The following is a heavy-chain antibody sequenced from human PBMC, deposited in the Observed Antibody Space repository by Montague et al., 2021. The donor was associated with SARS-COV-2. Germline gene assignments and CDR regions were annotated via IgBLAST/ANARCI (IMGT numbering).Heavy chain of an antibody. D-gene: IGHD2-8*01. J-gene: IGHJ5*02. CDR2: TYYRSKWYN. V-gene: IGHV6-1*01. CDR1: GDSVSSNSAA. Sequence: CAISGDSVSSNSAAWNWIRQSPSRALEWLGRTYYRSKWYNDYAVSVKSRITINPYTSKNQFSLQLNSVTPEDTAVHYCARDDPYCTNGVCYTGNWFDPWGQGTMVTVSS. CDR3: ARDDPYCTNGVCYTGNWFDP.